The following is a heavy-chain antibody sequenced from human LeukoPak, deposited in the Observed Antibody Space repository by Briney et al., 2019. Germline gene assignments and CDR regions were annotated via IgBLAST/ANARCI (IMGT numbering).Heavy chain of an antibody. V-gene: IGHV4-4*07. J-gene: IGHJ4*02. Sequence: SETLSLTCTVSSGSINSYYWGWVRQPPGKGLEWIGPIYTTGATQYNPSLKSRVTMSIDTSTNQFSLNLRSMTAADTAVYYCGRQGYTASYYFLDFWSQGTLVAVS. CDR1: SGSINSYY. CDR2: IYTTGAT. CDR3: GRQGYTASYYFLDF. D-gene: IGHD1-26*01.